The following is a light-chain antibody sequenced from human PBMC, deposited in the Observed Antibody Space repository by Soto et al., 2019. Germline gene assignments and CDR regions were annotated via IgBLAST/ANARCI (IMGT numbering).Light chain of an antibody. V-gene: IGLV2-14*03. CDR1: SSDIGSFTF. Sequence: QSVLTQPASVSGSPGQSITISCTGTSSDIGSFTFVSWYQQHPGKVPKLMIFDVNRRPSGVSDRFSGSKSGNTASLTISGLQAEDEGDYYCSSYTSSSTHGFGSGTKVTVL. CDR3: SSYTSSSTHG. CDR2: DVN. J-gene: IGLJ1*01.